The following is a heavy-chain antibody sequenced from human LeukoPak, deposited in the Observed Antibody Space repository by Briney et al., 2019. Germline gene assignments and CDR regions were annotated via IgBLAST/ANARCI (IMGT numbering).Heavy chain of an antibody. D-gene: IGHD3-16*01. J-gene: IGHJ3*02. CDR1: GGSISSGGYS. CDR2: IYHSGST. V-gene: IGHV4-30-2*01. CDR3: AAWGGTDAFDI. Sequence: SETLSLTCAVSGGSISSGGYSWSWIRQPPGKGLEWIGYIYHSGSTYYNPSHKSRVTISVDRSKNQFSLKLSSVTAADTAVYYCAAWGGTDAFDIWGQGTMVTVSS.